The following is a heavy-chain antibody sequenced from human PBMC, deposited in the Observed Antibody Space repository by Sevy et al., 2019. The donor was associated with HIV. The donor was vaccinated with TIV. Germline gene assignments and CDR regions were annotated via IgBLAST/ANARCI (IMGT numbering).Heavy chain of an antibody. CDR1: GGTFSSYA. CDR2: IIPIFGTA. Sequence: ASVKVSCKASGGTFSSYAISWVRQAPGQGLEWMGGIIPIFGTANYAQKFQGRVTITADESTSTAYMELSSLRSEDTAVYYFARDLGYCSSTSCHRANYYYGMDVWGQGTTVTVSS. V-gene: IGHV1-69*13. D-gene: IGHD2-2*02. J-gene: IGHJ6*02. CDR3: ARDLGYCSSTSCHRANYYYGMDV.